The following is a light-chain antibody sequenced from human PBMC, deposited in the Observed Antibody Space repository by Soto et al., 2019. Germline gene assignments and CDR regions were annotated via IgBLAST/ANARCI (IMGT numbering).Light chain of an antibody. CDR3: SSYTTSTTQV. CDR2: EVA. J-gene: IGLJ2*01. CDR1: NSDVGGYDY. V-gene: IGLV2-8*01. Sequence: QSALTQPPSASGSPGQSVTISCTGTNSDVGGYDYVSWYQQHPGKAPKLMIYEVAKRPSGVPDRFSGSKSGNTASLTVSGLQAEDEADYYCSSYTTSTTQVFGGGTKVTVL.